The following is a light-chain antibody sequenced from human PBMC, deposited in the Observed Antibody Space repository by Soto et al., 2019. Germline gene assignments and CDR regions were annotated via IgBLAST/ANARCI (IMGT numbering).Light chain of an antibody. CDR1: QSGSGSY. CDR3: QQYGKSPLT. Sequence: EIVLTQSPGTLSLSPGERATLSCRASQSGSGSYLAWYQQKPGQAPRLLISGASRRATGIPDRFSGSGSVTDFTLTISSLEPEDFAVYYCQQYGKSPLTFGGGTKVEIK. V-gene: IGKV3-20*01. CDR2: GAS. J-gene: IGKJ4*01.